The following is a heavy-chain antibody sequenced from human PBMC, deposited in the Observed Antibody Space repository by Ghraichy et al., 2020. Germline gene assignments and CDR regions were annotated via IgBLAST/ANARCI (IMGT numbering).Heavy chain of an antibody. CDR3: TTGPRGGDGTSY. CDR1: GFTFSNAW. D-gene: IGHD3-10*01. J-gene: IGHJ4*02. CDR2: MKSKSDGGTT. Sequence: GESLNISCAASGFTFSNAWMSWVRQAPGKGLEWVGRMKSKSDGGTTDYAAPVRGRFTISRDDSKNTLFLQMNSLKTEDTAVYYCTTGPRGGDGTSYWGQGTLVTVSS. V-gene: IGHV3-15*01.